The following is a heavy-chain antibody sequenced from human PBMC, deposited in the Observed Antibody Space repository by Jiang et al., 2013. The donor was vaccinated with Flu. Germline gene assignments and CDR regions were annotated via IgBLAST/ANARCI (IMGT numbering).Heavy chain of an antibody. V-gene: IGHV1-69*01. CDR3: ARAGLKDIVVVVAAGYYYYGMDV. CDR2: IIPIFGTA. J-gene: IGHJ6*02. CDR1: GGTFSSYA. D-gene: IGHD2-15*01. Sequence: SGAEVKKPGSSVKVSCKASGGTFSSYAISWVRQAPGQGLEWMGGIIPIFGTANYAQKFQGRVTITADESTSTAYMELSSLRSEDTAVYYCARAGLKDIVVVVAAGYYYYGMDVWGQGTTVTVSS.